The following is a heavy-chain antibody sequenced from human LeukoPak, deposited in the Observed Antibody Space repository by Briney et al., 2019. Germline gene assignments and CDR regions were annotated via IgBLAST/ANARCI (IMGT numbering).Heavy chain of an antibody. V-gene: IGHV3-23*01. J-gene: IGHJ5*01. CDR1: GFTFNNYA. CDR2: ISASGGTT. Sequence: QPGGSLRLSCAASGFTFNNYAMSWVRQAPGKGLEWVSAISASGGTTYYADSVKGRFTTSRDNSENTLFLQMNSLRAEDTAVYYCAKEPREYCSSTSCPNWFDSWGQGTLVTVSS. CDR3: AKEPREYCSSTSCPNWFDS. D-gene: IGHD2-2*01.